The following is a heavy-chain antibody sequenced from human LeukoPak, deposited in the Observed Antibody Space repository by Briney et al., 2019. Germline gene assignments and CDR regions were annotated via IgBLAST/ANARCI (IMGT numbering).Heavy chain of an antibody. CDR3: ARDSGSYLYFDY. CDR1: GGTFSSYA. V-gene: IGHV1-69*05. J-gene: IGHJ4*02. Sequence: SVKVSCKASGGTFSSYAISCVRQAAGQGLEWMGGIIPIFGTANYAQKFQGRVTITTDESTSTAYMELSSLRSEDTAVYYCARDSGSYLYFDYWGQGTLVTVSS. D-gene: IGHD1-26*01. CDR2: IIPIFGTA.